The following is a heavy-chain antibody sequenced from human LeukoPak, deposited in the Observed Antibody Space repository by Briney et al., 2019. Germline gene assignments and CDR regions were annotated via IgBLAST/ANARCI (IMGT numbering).Heavy chain of an antibody. V-gene: IGHV4-34*01. CDR2: INHSGST. CDR3: ARGLLAAAGRYDYYYYYMDV. CDR1: GGSFSGYY. Sequence: SETLSLTCAVYGGSFSGYYWSWIRQSPGKGLEWIGEINHSGSTNYNPSLKSRVTISVDTSKNQFSLKLSSVTAADTAVYYCARGLLAAAGRYDYYYYYMDVWGKGTTVTVSS. J-gene: IGHJ6*03. D-gene: IGHD6-13*01.